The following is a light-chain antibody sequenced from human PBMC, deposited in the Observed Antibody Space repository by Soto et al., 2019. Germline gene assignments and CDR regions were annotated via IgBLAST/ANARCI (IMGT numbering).Light chain of an antibody. V-gene: IGKV3-15*01. J-gene: IGKJ2*01. Sequence: EIVMTQSPATLSVSPGERATLSCRASQSVSSNLAWYQQKPGQAPRLLIYGASTRATGIPARFSGSGSGTEFPLPISSLQSEDFAVYYCQQYNNWPPLTFGQGTKVDIK. CDR3: QQYNNWPPLT. CDR1: QSVSSN. CDR2: GAS.